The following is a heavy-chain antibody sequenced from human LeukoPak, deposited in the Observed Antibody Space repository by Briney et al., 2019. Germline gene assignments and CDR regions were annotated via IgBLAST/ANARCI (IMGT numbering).Heavy chain of an antibody. CDR1: GFTFTTHA. Sequence: GGSLRLSCVASGFTFTTHAMSWVRQAPGKGLEWVSAFSGSITKTYYANSVKGRFTISRDNSKNTLYLQMSSLRAEDTALYYCAKQRAGSAWFTLDFWGPGTLVTVSS. CDR2: FSGSITKT. V-gene: IGHV3-23*01. CDR3: AKQRAGSAWFTLDF. D-gene: IGHD6-19*01. J-gene: IGHJ4*02.